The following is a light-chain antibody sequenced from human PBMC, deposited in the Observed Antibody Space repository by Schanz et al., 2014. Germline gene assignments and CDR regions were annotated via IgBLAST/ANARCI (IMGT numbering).Light chain of an antibody. CDR1: SSDVGGYDY. V-gene: IGLV2-8*01. J-gene: IGLJ2*01. CDR2: EVN. Sequence: QSALTQPPSASGSPGQSVTISCTGTSSDVGGYDYVSWYQQSPGKAPKLMIYEVNKRPSGVPDRFSGSKSGNTASLTVSGLKSEDEADYDCSSYAGRNTGVFGGGTKLTVL. CDR3: SSYAGRNTGV.